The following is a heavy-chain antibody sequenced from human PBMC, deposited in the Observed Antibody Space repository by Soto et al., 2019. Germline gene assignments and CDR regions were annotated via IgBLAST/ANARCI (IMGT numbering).Heavy chain of an antibody. Sequence: PVGSLRLSCAASGFTFSNYGLHWVRQAPGKGLEWVAMISFDGMSKYYADSVKGRFTISRESSKNTLYLHMNSLRAEDTAVYFCARDRQQWLVNGMDVWGQGTTVTVSS. V-gene: IGHV3-30*03. CDR2: ISFDGMSK. J-gene: IGHJ6*02. D-gene: IGHD6-19*01. CDR3: ARDRQQWLVNGMDV. CDR1: GFTFSNYG.